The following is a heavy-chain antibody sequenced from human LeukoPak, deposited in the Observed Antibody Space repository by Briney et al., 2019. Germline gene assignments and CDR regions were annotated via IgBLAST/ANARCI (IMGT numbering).Heavy chain of an antibody. J-gene: IGHJ4*02. D-gene: IGHD6-19*01. Sequence: GGSLRLSCAASGFTVSSNYMSWVRQAPGKGLEWVSVIYSGGSTYYADSVKGRFTISRDNAKNSLYLQMNNLRAEDTAVYYCARRRSGWYKGGFDYWGQGTLVTVSS. V-gene: IGHV3-53*01. CDR1: GFTVSSNY. CDR3: ARRRSGWYKGGFDY. CDR2: IYSGGST.